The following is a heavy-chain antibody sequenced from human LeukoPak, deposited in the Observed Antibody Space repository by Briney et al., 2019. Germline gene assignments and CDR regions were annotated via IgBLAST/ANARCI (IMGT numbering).Heavy chain of an antibody. CDR1: GGSISSSSYY. J-gene: IGHJ5*02. Sequence: SETLSLTCTVSGGSISSSSYYWGWIRQPPGKGLEWIGSIYYSGSTYYNPSLKSRVTISVDTSKNQFSLKLSSVTAADTAVYYCARDSTTYSSSWYDNWFDPWGQGTPVTVSS. CDR3: ARDSTTYSSSWYDNWFDP. D-gene: IGHD6-13*01. V-gene: IGHV4-39*02. CDR2: IYYSGST.